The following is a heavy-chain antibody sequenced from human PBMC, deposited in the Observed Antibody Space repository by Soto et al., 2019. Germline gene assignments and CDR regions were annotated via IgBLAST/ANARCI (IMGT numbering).Heavy chain of an antibody. J-gene: IGHJ6*02. Sequence: EGSLRLSCAASGFTFSSYAMSWVRQAPGKGLEWVSAISGSGGSTYYADSVKGRFTISRDNSKNTLYLQMNSLRAEDTAVYYCAKGPASNYYYYYYRMDVWGQGTTVTVSS. D-gene: IGHD2-2*01. CDR3: AKGPASNYYYYYYRMDV. V-gene: IGHV3-23*01. CDR1: GFTFSSYA. CDR2: ISGSGGST.